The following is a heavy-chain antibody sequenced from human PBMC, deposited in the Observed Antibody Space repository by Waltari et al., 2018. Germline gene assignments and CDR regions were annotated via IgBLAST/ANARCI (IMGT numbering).Heavy chain of an antibody. CDR3: AREIVVVVPSAMMDY. D-gene: IGHD2-2*01. CDR1: GFTFSRYG. Sequence: QVQLVESGGGVVQPGRSLRLSCAASGFTFSRYGMHWVRRAPDRGLGGGAFVSNDERTKYYGDSVKGRFTISRDNSENTLSLQMNSLRPEDTAVYFCAREIVVVVPSAMMDYWGQGTLVTVSS. J-gene: IGHJ4*02. V-gene: IGHV3-30*03. CDR2: VSNDERTK.